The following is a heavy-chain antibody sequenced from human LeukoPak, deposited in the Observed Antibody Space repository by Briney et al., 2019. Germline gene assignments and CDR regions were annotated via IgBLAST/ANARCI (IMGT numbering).Heavy chain of an antibody. V-gene: IGHV3-23*01. CDR3: AKDTRYSSSWSGVTFDY. CDR1: GFTFSSYA. J-gene: IGHJ4*02. Sequence: PGGSLRLSCAASGFTFSSYAMSWVRQAPGKGLEWVSAISGSGGSTYYADSVKGRFTISRDNSKNMLYLQMNSLRAEDTAVYYCAKDTRYSSSWSGVTFDYWGQGTLVTVSS. CDR2: ISGSGGST. D-gene: IGHD6-13*01.